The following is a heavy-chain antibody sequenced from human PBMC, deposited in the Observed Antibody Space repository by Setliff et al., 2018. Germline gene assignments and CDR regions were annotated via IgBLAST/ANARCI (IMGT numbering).Heavy chain of an antibody. Sequence: PSETLSLTCTVSGGSISSGDYYWSWVRQPAGKGLEWVGHIHSSGRTNYHPSLKSGVTMSVDTSKTQFSLKLSSVTAAETAVYYCARDPGIAAAGTLWFDPWGQGTLVTVSS. D-gene: IGHD6-13*01. CDR3: ARDPGIAAAGTLWFDP. CDR1: GGSISSGDYY. V-gene: IGHV4-61*09. J-gene: IGHJ5*02. CDR2: IHSSGRT.